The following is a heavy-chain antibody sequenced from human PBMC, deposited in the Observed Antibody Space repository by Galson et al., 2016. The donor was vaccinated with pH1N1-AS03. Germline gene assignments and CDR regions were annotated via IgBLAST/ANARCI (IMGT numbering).Heavy chain of an antibody. Sequence: SLRLSCAASGLEFSYFWMTWVRQAPGKGPEWVANIKQDGSETHYVDSVKGRFTISRDNAKNSLYLQMNSLRVEDTAVYYCARLGYCSRDHCFYGMDVWGQGTTVTVSS. V-gene: IGHV3-7*03. CDR1: GLEFSYFW. CDR3: ARLGYCSRDHCFYGMDV. CDR2: IKQDGSET. D-gene: IGHD2-2*01. J-gene: IGHJ6*02.